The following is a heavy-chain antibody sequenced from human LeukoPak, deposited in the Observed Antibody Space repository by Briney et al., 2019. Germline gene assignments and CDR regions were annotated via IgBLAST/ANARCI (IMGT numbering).Heavy chain of an antibody. V-gene: IGHV3-7*01. Sequence: PGGSLRLSCAASVYTFRTYWMSCVSQAPGKGLEWGADIKHEGSEKYYVNTVKGRFTNSRHNAKTSLNLQMNSLRAEDTAVYYCARVDCSSTSCPGTYFDYWGQGTLVTVSS. D-gene: IGHD2-2*01. J-gene: IGHJ4*02. CDR2: IKHEGSEK. CDR1: VYTFRTYW. CDR3: ARVDCSSTSCPGTYFDY.